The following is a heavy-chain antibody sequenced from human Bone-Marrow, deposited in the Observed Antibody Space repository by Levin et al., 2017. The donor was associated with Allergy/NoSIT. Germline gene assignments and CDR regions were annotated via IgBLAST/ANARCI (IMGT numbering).Heavy chain of an antibody. CDR3: ARTVYYYDSSGYSGHNWFDP. D-gene: IGHD3-22*01. CDR2: IYHSGST. V-gene: IGHV4-4*02. Sequence: PSETLSLTCAVSGGSISSSNWWSWVRQPPGKGLEWIGEIYHSGSTNYNPSLKSRVTISVDKSKNQFSLKLSSVTAADTAVYYCARTVYYYDSSGYSGHNWFDPWGQGTLVTVSS. CDR1: GGSISSSNW. J-gene: IGHJ5*02.